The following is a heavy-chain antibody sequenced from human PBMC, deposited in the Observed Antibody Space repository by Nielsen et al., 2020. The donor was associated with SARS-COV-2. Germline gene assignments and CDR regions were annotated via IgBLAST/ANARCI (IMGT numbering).Heavy chain of an antibody. D-gene: IGHD5-12*01. CDR2: ISGSGGST. Sequence: WLRQPPGKGLEWVSAISGSGGSTYYADSVKGRFTISRDNSKNTLYLQMNSLRAEDTAVYYCARVVATGSLGLVFYYYYYYGMDVWGQGTTVTVFS. V-gene: IGHV3-23*01. CDR3: ARVVATGSLGLVFYYYYYYGMDV. J-gene: IGHJ6*02.